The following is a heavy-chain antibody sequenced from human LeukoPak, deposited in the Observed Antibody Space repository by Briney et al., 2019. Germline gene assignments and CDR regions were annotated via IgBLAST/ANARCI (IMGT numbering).Heavy chain of an antibody. Sequence: SGGSLRLSCGASGFTFRTYAMHWVCQPPDKGLEWVAFMSSDGSNENYADSVKGRFTISRDNSKNTLFLRMNNLTPEDTGVYYGAKGLATTPSYGIWFDAWGQGTLVTVSS. CDR3: AKGLATTPSYGIWFDA. V-gene: IGHV3-30*18. CDR1: GFTFRTYA. CDR2: MSSDGSNE. J-gene: IGHJ5*02. D-gene: IGHD3-9*01.